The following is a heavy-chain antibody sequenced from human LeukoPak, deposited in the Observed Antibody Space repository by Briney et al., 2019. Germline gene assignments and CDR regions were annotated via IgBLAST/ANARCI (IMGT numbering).Heavy chain of an antibody. V-gene: IGHV1-46*03. CDR3: AREYCGGDCCGLDYYYYYMDV. J-gene: IGHJ6*03. D-gene: IGHD2-21*01. Sequence: ASVKVSCKASGYTFTRYQMHWVRQAPGQGLEWMGILNPSGGSTSYAQKFQGRVTMTRDTSTSTVYMELSSLRSEDTAVYYCAREYCGGDCCGLDYYYYYMDVWGKGTTVTVSS. CDR2: LNPSGGST. CDR1: GYTFTRYQ.